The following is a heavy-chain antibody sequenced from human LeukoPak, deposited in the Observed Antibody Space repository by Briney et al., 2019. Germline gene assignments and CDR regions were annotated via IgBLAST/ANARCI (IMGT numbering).Heavy chain of an antibody. J-gene: IGHJ5*02. Sequence: SETLSLTCAVYGGSFSGYYWSWIRQPPGKGLEWIGEINHSGSTYYNPSLKSRVTISVDTSKNQFSLKLSSVTAADTAVYYCARAGYSGYVMFDPWGQGTLVTVSS. CDR3: ARAGYSGYVMFDP. CDR2: INHSGST. CDR1: GGSFSGYY. V-gene: IGHV4-34*01. D-gene: IGHD5-12*01.